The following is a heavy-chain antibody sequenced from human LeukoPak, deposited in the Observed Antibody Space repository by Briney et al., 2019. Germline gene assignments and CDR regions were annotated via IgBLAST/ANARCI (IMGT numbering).Heavy chain of an antibody. J-gene: IGHJ5*02. CDR3: ACRDFTSTWSGP. CDR1: GYSFTNYW. CDR2: IFPGDSRT. D-gene: IGHD2-2*01. V-gene: IGHV5-51*01. Sequence: GGSLKISCEGFGYSFTNYWIGWVRQMPGKGLEWMGVIFPGDSRTRYNPSFQGQITISVDKSINTAYLQWSSLKASDTAMYFCACRDFTSTWSGPWGQGTLVTVSS.